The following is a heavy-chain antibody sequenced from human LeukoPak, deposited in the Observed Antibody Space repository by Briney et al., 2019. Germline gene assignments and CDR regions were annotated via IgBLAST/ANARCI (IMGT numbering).Heavy chain of an antibody. CDR2: IYYSGST. Sequence: KPSETLSLTCTVSGGSISSSSYYWGWIRQPPGKGLEWIGSIYYSGSTYYNPSLKSRVTISVDTSKNQFSLQLRSVTAADTAVYYCARNFDSSGYYLAYWGQGNLVTVSS. J-gene: IGHJ4*02. D-gene: IGHD3-22*01. CDR3: ARNFDSSGYYLAY. CDR1: GGSISSSSYY. V-gene: IGHV4-39*07.